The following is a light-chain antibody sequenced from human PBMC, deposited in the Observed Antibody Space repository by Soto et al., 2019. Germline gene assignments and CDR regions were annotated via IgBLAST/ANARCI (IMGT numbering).Light chain of an antibody. V-gene: IGKV3-15*01. CDR1: QSVTSN. CDR2: SAS. J-gene: IGKJ2*01. CDR3: QQYHNWHPYT. Sequence: EIVMTQSPATLSVSPGERATLSCRASQSVTSNLAWYQQKPGQAPRLLISSASARATGIPARFSGSGSGTEFTLTIRSLQSADFALYHCQQYHNWHPYTLAQGSNVDSK.